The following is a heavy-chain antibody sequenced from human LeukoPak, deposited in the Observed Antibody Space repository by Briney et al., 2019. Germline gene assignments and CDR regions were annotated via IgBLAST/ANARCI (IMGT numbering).Heavy chain of an antibody. CDR2: INHSGST. Sequence: SQTLSLTCAVSGGSISSGGYSWSWIRQPPGKGLEWIGEINHSGSTNYNPSLKSRVTISVDTSKNQFSLKLSSVTAADTAVYYCARLHPRCSSTSCYWTWFDPWGQGTLVTVSS. J-gene: IGHJ5*02. CDR3: ARLHPRCSSTSCYWTWFDP. D-gene: IGHD2-2*01. V-gene: IGHV4-30-2*01. CDR1: GGSISSGGYS.